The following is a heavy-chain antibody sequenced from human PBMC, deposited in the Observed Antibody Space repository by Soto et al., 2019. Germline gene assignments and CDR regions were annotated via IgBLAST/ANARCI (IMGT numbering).Heavy chain of an antibody. CDR2: ISAYNGNT. Sequence: ASVKVSCKASGYTFTSYGISWVRQAPGQGLEWMGWISAYNGNTNYAQKLQGRVTMTTDTSTSTAYMELRSLRSDDTAVYYCARACWYRSGCEGILDYWGQGTLVTSPQ. V-gene: IGHV1-18*01. J-gene: IGHJ4*02. CDR1: GYTFTSYG. D-gene: IGHD6-19*01. CDR3: ARACWYRSGCEGILDY.